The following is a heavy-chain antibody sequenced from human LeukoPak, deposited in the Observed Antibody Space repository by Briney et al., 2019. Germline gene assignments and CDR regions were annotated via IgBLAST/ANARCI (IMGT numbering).Heavy chain of an antibody. CDR2: IRSKANSYAT. CDR3: TSRSFLEWSHHGETGYYYYMDV. D-gene: IGHD3-3*01. J-gene: IGHJ6*03. CDR1: GFTFSGSA. Sequence: GGSLRLSCAASGFTFSGSAMHWVRQASGKGLEWVGRIRSKANSYATAYAASVKGRFTISRDDSKNTAYLQMNSLKTEDTAVYYCTSRSFLEWSHHGETGYYYYMDVWGKGTTVTVSS. V-gene: IGHV3-73*01.